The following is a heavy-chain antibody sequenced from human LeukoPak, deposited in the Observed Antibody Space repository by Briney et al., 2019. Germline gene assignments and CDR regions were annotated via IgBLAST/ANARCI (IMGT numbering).Heavy chain of an antibody. V-gene: IGHV4-34*01. CDR2: INHSGST. J-gene: IGHJ5*02. CDR3: ARHPDWTSGSGSNWFDP. Sequence: SETLSLTCAVYGGSFSGYYWSWIRQPPGKGLEWIGEINHSGSTNYNPSLKSRVTISVDTSKNQFSLKLSSVTAADTAVYYCARHPDWTSGSGSNWFDPWGQGTLVTVSS. D-gene: IGHD3-10*01. CDR1: GGSFSGYY.